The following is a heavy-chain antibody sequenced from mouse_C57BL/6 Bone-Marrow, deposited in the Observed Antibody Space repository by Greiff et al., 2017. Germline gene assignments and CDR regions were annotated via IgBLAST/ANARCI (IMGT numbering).Heavy chain of an antibody. J-gene: IGHJ1*03. CDR1: GFTFSDYG. V-gene: IGHV5-17*01. CDR2: ISSGSSTI. D-gene: IGHD1-1*01. Sequence: DVKLVESGGGLVKPGGSLKLSCAASGFTFSDYGMHWVRQAPEKGLEWVAYISSGSSTIYYADTVKGRFTISRDNAKNTLFLQMTSLMSEETAMYYCARSSYVRYFDVWGTGTTVTVSS. CDR3: ARSSYVRYFDV.